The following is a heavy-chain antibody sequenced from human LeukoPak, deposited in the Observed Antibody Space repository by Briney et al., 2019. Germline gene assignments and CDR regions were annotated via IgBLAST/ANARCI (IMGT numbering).Heavy chain of an antibody. V-gene: IGHV5-51*01. CDR2: IYPGDSDT. Sequence: GESLKISCKGSGYSVTSYWIAWVRQMPAKGLEWMGIIYPGDSDTRYSPSFQGQVTISADKSISTAYLQWRSLKASDTAMYYCSRQEGSFDYWGQGTLVTVSS. CDR3: SRQEGSFDY. CDR1: GYSVTSYW. J-gene: IGHJ4*02. D-gene: IGHD2-15*01.